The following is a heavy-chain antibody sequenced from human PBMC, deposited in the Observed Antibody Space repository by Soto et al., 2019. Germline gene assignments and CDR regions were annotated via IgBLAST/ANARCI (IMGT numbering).Heavy chain of an antibody. V-gene: IGHV4-30-4*01. CDR3: ARIYWLRDSSGYHHPFDY. CDR1: NGSMGSRDNY. D-gene: IGHD3-22*01. J-gene: IGHJ4*02. Sequence: PSETLSLTCTVSNGSMGSRDNYWSWILQSPGRALEWIGHLYHSGSTYYSPSLRSRASISNDLSKNQFFLELSSVTGADTAVYFCARIYWLRDSSGYHHPFDYWGLGTLVTVSS. CDR2: LYHSGST.